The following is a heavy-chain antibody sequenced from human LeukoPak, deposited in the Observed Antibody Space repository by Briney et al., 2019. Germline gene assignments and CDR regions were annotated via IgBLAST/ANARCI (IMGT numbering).Heavy chain of an antibody. J-gene: IGHJ4*02. CDR2: IYYTGIT. CDR1: GASVSSSSYY. Sequence: SETLSLTCTVSGASVSSSSYYWGWIRQPPGKGLDWIGTIYYTGITYYNPSLKSRVTISVDTSKNQFSLKLTSVTAADTAVCYCASTVGGGFDYWGQGTLVTVSS. CDR3: ASTVGGGFDY. D-gene: IGHD3-10*01. V-gene: IGHV4-39*01.